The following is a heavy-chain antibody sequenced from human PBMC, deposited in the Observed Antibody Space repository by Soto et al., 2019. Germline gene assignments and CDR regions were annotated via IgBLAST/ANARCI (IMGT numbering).Heavy chain of an antibody. CDR1: GGTFSRHA. V-gene: IGHV1-69*01. J-gene: IGHJ4*02. Sequence: QVQLVQSGAEVKKPGSSVKVSCKASGGTFSRHAINWVRQAPGHGLQWMGGIVPLFGTANYPQKFQGRVTITADESTSTAHMELRSLRSEDTAVYYCARDYGHDCSGGNCYFYFWGQGTLVTVSS. CDR2: IVPLFGTA. CDR3: ARDYGHDCSGGNCYFYF. D-gene: IGHD2-15*01.